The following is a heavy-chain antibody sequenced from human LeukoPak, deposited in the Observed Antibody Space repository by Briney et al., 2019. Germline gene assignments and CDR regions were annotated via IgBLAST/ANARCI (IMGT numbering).Heavy chain of an antibody. J-gene: IGHJ3*02. CDR1: RGSFSGYY. V-gene: IGHV4-34*01. CDR3: ARDGTPMGWAADAFDI. Sequence: SETLSLTCAVYRGSFSGYYWGWIRQPPGKGLEWIGEINHSGSTNYNPSLKSRLTISVDTSNNQFSLKLSSVTAADTAVYYCARDGTPMGWAADAFDIWGQGAMVTVSS. D-gene: IGHD5-18*01. CDR2: INHSGST.